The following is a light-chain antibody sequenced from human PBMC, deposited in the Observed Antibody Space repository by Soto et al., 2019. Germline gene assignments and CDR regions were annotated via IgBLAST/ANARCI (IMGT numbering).Light chain of an antibody. J-gene: IGLJ3*02. CDR3: CSYAGSNTSV. CDR1: SNDVGGYDY. V-gene: IGLV2-11*01. CDR2: DVS. Sequence: QSALTQPRSVSGSPGQSVTISCTGTSNDVGGYDYVSWYQQHPGKAPKLMIYDVSTRPSGVPHRFSGSKSGNTASLTISGLQAEDEADYYCCSYAGSNTSVFGGGTKLTVL.